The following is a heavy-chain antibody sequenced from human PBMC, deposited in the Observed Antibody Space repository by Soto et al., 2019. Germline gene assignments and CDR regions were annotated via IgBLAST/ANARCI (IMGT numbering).Heavy chain of an antibody. D-gene: IGHD7-27*01. CDR1: EFSFNTYT. CDR2: ISHDGETK. V-gene: IGHV3-30-3*02. CDR3: AKSTPGREDLDS. J-gene: IGHJ4*02. Sequence: QVHLAESGGGVVQPGGSVGLSCAASEFSFNTYTIHWVRQAPGKGLEWVAVISHDGETKFYADSAKGRFTMSRDNSKNTQYLHMNGLQGDDSTTYYCAKSTPGREDLDSWGQGTLVIVSS.